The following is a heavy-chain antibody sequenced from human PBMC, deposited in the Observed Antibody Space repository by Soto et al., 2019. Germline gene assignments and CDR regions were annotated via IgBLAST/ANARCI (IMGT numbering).Heavy chain of an antibody. CDR2: FYFSGST. D-gene: IGHD6-19*01. CDR1: GGSISGGGYY. J-gene: IGHJ4*02. Sequence: SETLSLTCTVSGGSISGGGYYWSWIRQHPGKGLEWIGYFYFSGSTYYNPSLKSRVTISVDTSKSQFSLKLSSVTAADTAVYYCARAKAGYSSGWYLDYFDYWGQGTLVTVSS. CDR3: ARAKAGYSSGWYLDYFDY. V-gene: IGHV4-31*03.